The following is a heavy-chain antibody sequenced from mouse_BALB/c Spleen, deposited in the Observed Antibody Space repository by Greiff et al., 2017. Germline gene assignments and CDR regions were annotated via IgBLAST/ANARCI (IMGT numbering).Heavy chain of an antibody. J-gene: IGHJ2*01. CDR2: INPSNGRT. CDR1: GYTFTSYW. D-gene: IGHD2-4*01. V-gene: IGHV1S81*02. CDR3: ARAYYDYDGFFDY. Sequence: VQLQESGAELVKPGASVKLSCKASGYTFTSYWMHWVKQRPGQGLEWIGEINPSNGRTNYNEKFKSKATLTVDKSSSTAYMQLSSLTSEDSAVYYCARAYYDYDGFFDYWGQGTTLTVSS.